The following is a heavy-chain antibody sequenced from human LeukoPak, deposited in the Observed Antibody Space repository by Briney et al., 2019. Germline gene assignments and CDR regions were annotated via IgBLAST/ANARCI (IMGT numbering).Heavy chain of an antibody. D-gene: IGHD2-21*02. Sequence: SETLSLTCTVSGGSISSYYWSWIRQPAGKGLEWIGRIYTSGSTNYNPSLKSRVTMSVDTSKNQFSLKLSSVTAADTAVYYCARDLGYHNIVLVTAISIRDAFDIWGQGTMVTVSS. V-gene: IGHV4-4*07. CDR3: ARDLGYHNIVLVTAISIRDAFDI. CDR2: IYTSGST. J-gene: IGHJ3*02. CDR1: GGSISSYY.